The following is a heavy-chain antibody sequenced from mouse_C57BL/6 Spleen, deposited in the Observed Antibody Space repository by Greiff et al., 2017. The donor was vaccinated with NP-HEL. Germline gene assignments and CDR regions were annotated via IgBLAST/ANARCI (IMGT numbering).Heavy chain of an antibody. Sequence: QVQLQQPGAELVRPGSSVKLSCKASGYTFTSYWMHWVKQRPIQGLEWIGNIDPSDSETHYNQKFKDKATLTVDKSSSTAYMQLSSLTSEDSAVYYCARSVGYDYFDYWGQGTTLTVSS. CDR3: ARSVGYDYFDY. V-gene: IGHV1-52*01. CDR2: IDPSDSET. D-gene: IGHD2-2*01. CDR1: GYTFTSYW. J-gene: IGHJ2*01.